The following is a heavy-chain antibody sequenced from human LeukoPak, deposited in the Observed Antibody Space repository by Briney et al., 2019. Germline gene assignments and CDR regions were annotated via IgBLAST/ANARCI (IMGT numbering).Heavy chain of an antibody. D-gene: IGHD4-11*01. CDR1: GYTFTSYG. CDR2: ISAYNGNT. J-gene: IGHJ6*02. V-gene: IGHV1-18*01. Sequence: ASVKVSCKASGYTFTSYGISWVRQAPGQGLEWMGWISAYNGNTNYAQKLQGRVTMTTDTSTSTAYMELRSLRSDDTAVYYCAREGLTTMSHVYYGMDVWGQGTTVTVSS. CDR3: AREGLTTMSHVYYGMDV.